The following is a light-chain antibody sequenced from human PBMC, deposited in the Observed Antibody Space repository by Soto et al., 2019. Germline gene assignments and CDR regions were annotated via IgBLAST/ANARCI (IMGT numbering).Light chain of an antibody. V-gene: IGKV3-15*01. Sequence: EIVMTQSPGTVSVFPGETVTLSCRASQSVSGYLDWFHQKPGQAPRLVLLRIFTRAIGVPARFSGSGSETEFTLTTSGLQSEDAGVYYCLQHYSWPWTFGQGTKVEIK. CDR3: LQHYSWPWT. CDR1: QSVSGY. CDR2: RIF. J-gene: IGKJ1*01.